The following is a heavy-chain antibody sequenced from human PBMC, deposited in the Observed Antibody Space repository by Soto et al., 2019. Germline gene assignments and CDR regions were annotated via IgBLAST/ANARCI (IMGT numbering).Heavy chain of an antibody. CDR3: ARDYGDTIYYYGMDV. D-gene: IGHD4-17*01. Sequence: GASVKVSCKASGYTFTGYYMHWVRQAPGQGLEWMGWINPNSGGTNYAQKFQGWVTMTRDTSISTAYMELSRLRSDDTAVYYCARDYGDTIYYYGMDVWGQRTTVTGSS. V-gene: IGHV1-2*04. CDR1: GYTFTGYY. CDR2: INPNSGGT. J-gene: IGHJ6*02.